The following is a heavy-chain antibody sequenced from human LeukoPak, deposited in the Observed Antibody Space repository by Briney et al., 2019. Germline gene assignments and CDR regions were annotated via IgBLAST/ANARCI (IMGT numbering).Heavy chain of an antibody. V-gene: IGHV3-30*02. CDR2: IRYDGSNK. J-gene: IGHJ4*02. CDR1: GFTFSSYG. D-gene: IGHD3-10*01. CDR3: AKHRPSMVRGVIEDY. Sequence: GGSLRLSCAASGFTFSSYGMHWVRQAPGKGLEWVAFIRYDGSNKYYADSVKGRFTISRDNSKNTLYLQMNSLRAEDTAVYYCAKHRPSMVRGVIEDYGGQGTLVTVSS.